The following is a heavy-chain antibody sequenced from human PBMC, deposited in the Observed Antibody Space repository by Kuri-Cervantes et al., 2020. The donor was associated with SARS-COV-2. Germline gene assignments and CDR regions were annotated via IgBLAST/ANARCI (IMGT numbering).Heavy chain of an antibody. CDR3: ARSHKGIVVVPAARGYYYGMDV. J-gene: IGHJ6*02. D-gene: IGHD2-2*01. Sequence: GGSLRLSCAASGFTFSSYGMHWVRQAPGKGLEWVAVIWYDGSNKYYADSVKGRFTISRDNSKNTLYLQMNSLRAEDTAVYYCARSHKGIVVVPAARGYYYGMDVWGQGTTVTVSS. CDR1: GFTFSSYG. CDR2: IWYDGSNK. V-gene: IGHV3-33*01.